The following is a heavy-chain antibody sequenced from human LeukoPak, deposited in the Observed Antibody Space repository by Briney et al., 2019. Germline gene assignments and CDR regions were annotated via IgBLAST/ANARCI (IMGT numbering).Heavy chain of an antibody. CDR3: ARESAIVRVPFDN. D-gene: IGHD2/OR15-2a*01. CDR2: IDTDGSAT. CDR1: GFTFNKYW. V-gene: IGHV3-74*01. Sequence: GRSLRLSCRVSGFTFNKYWMHGVRQAPGKGLVWVSRIDTDGSATNYADFVKGRITISRDNARNTLYLQMNGLRVEDTARYYCARESAIVRVPFDNWGQGTLVTVSS. J-gene: IGHJ4*02.